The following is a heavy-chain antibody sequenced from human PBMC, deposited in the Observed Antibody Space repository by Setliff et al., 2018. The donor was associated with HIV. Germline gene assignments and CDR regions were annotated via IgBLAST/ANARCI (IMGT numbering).Heavy chain of an antibody. V-gene: IGHV1-69*13. Sequence: SVKVSCKASGVTFSNCSISWVRQAPGQGLEWMGGIIPMYGPAHYAQKFQGRVTNTADESTTTAYMELNSLTSEDTALYYCARVGFSSRHTGDFFDSWGQGTLVTVSS. D-gene: IGHD5-18*01. J-gene: IGHJ4*02. CDR2: IIPMYGPA. CDR3: ARVGFSSRHTGDFFDS. CDR1: GVTFSNCS.